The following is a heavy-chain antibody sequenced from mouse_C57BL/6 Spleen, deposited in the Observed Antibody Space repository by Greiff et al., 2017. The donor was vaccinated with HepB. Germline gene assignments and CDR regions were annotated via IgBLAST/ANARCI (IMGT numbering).Heavy chain of an antibody. D-gene: IGHD2-3*01. J-gene: IGHJ1*03. CDR3: TRGGDGYYVDFDV. CDR2: ISSGGDYI. Sequence: EVHLVESGEGLVKPGGSLKLSCAASGFTFSSYAMSWVRQTPEKRLEWVAYISSGGDYIYYADTVKGRFTISRDNARNTLYLQMSSLKSEDTAMYYCTRGGDGYYVDFDVWGTGTTVTVSS. CDR1: GFTFSSYA. V-gene: IGHV5-9-1*02.